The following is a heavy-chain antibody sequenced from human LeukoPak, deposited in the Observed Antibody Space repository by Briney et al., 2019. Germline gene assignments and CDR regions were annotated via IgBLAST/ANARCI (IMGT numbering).Heavy chain of an antibody. D-gene: IGHD2-2*01. J-gene: IGHJ4*02. V-gene: IGHV4-30-4*08. CDR2: IYYSGST. Sequence: TFDDYGMSWVRQPPGKGLEWIGYIYYSGSTYYNPSLKSRVTISVDTSKNQFSLKLSSVTAADTAVYYCARGVSVVVVPAATFDYWGQGTLVTVSS. CDR1: TFDDYG. CDR3: ARGVSVVVVPAATFDY.